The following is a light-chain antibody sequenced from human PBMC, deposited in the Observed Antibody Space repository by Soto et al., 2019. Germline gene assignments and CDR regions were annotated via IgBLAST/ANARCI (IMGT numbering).Light chain of an antibody. CDR3: GAWDDSLNGWV. CDR1: SSNIGNNA. V-gene: IGLV1-36*01. Sequence: QSVLTQPPSVSEAPRQRVTISCSGSSSNIGNNAVNWYQQLPGKAPKLLIYYDDLLPSGVSDRFSGSKSGTSASLASSGLQSEDEDDYYCGAWDDSLNGWVFGGGTKVTVL. J-gene: IGLJ3*02. CDR2: YDD.